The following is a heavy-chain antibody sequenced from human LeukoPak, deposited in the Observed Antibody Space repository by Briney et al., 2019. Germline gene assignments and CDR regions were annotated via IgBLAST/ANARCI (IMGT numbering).Heavy chain of an antibody. CDR2: IYTSGST. CDR1: GGSISSYY. Sequence: SETLSLTCTVSGGSISSYYWSWIRQPPGKGLEWIGYIYTSGSTNYNPPLKSRVTISVDTSKNQFSLKLSSVTAADTAVYYCARLYYYYMDVWGKGTTVTVSS. J-gene: IGHJ6*03. V-gene: IGHV4-4*09. CDR3: ARLYYYYMDV.